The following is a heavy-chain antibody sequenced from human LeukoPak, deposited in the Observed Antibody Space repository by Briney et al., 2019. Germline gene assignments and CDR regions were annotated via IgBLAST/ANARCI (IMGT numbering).Heavy chain of an antibody. V-gene: IGHV4-59*08. J-gene: IGHJ4*02. CDR1: GGSISGFY. D-gene: IGHD2/OR15-2a*01. Sequence: PSETLSLTCTVSGGSISGFYWSWIRQPPGKGLEWIGYAYYSGHTNYNSSLKSRVTMSLDTSKSQFSLRLSSVTAADTAVYFCARHPFSTPFDYWGPGTLVTVSS. CDR3: ARHPFSTPFDY. CDR2: AYYSGHT.